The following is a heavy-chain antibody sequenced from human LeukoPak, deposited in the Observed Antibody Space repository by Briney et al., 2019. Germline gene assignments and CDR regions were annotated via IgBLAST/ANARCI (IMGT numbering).Heavy chain of an antibody. Sequence: PGGSLRLSCAASGFISSNNWMSWVRQAPGKGLEWVANIKGDGSETYYVDSVKGRFTISRDNTRNSLYLQMNSLRADDTATYYCTRDDFSGSYCDWGHGTLVTVSS. D-gene: IGHD1-26*01. CDR2: IKGDGSET. J-gene: IGHJ4*01. V-gene: IGHV3-7*01. CDR1: GFISSNNW. CDR3: TRDDFSGSYCD.